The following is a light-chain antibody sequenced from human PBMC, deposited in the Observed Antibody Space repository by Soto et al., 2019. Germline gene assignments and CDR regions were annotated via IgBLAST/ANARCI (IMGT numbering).Light chain of an antibody. CDR2: KAS. CDR3: QQYDSFPRT. J-gene: IGKJ1*01. CDR1: QSINNY. Sequence: DIQMTQSPSTLSASVGDRVTITCRASQSINNYLAWYQQKPGKAPKLLIYKASTLESGVPSRFSDSGSGTEFTPSISRLQPDDFATYYWQQYDSFPRTFGQGTKVEI. V-gene: IGKV1-5*03.